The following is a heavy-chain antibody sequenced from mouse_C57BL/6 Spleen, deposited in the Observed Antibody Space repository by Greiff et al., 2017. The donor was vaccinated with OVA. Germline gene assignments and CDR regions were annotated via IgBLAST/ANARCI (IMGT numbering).Heavy chain of an antibody. J-gene: IGHJ1*03. D-gene: IGHD1-2*01. CDR2: ISDGGSYT. CDR3: ARDPTATDWYFDV. Sequence: EVMLVESGGGLVKPGGSLKLSCAASGFTFSSYAMSWVRQTPEKRLEWVATISDGGSYTYYPDNVKGRFTISRDNAKNNLYLQMSHLKSEDTAMYYCARDPTATDWYFDVWGTGTTVTVSS. V-gene: IGHV5-4*01. CDR1: GFTFSSYA.